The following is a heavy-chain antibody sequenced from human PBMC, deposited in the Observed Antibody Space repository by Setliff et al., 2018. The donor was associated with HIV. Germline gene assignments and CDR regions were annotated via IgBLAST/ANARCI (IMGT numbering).Heavy chain of an antibody. CDR1: GGPTRTSGYY. V-gene: IGHV4-39*01. J-gene: IGHJ3*02. Sequence: SETLSLTCTVSGGPTRTSGYYWGWIRQPPGKGREWIGSIYSSGSTYYNPSLKSRVSISVDTSENQFSLKLSSVTAADTAVYYCARVKAVAVYDAFDIWGQGTMVTVSS. CDR2: IYSSGST. D-gene: IGHD6-19*01. CDR3: ARVKAVAVYDAFDI.